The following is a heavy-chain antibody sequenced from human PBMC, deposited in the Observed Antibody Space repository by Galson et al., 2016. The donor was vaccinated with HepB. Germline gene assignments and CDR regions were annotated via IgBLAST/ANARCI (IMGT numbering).Heavy chain of an antibody. J-gene: IGHJ4*02. CDR2: INSDGSST. CDR3: ASSVRGSGSPPGGY. V-gene: IGHV3-74*01. D-gene: IGHD3-10*01. Sequence: CAASGFTFSTYWMHWVRQAPGKGLVWVSRINSDGSSTGFADSVKGRFTISRDNAKNTLYLQMNSLRAEDTAVYYCASSVRGSGSPPGGYWGQGTLVTVSS. CDR1: GFTFSTYW.